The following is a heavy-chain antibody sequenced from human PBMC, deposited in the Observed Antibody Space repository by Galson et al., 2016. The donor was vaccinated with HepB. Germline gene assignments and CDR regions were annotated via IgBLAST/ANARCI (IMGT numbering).Heavy chain of an antibody. CDR2: IDPSDSYI. Sequence: QSGAEVKKPGESLRISCKGSAYIFSNYWISWVRQMPGKRLEWMGRIDPSDSYISYSPSFQGHVSISADKSISTAYLQWSSLKASDTAMYYGARHGLTGGRNHYYYGMDVWGQGTTVTVSS. J-gene: IGHJ6*02. CDR3: ARHGLTGGRNHYYYGMDV. D-gene: IGHD2-15*01. CDR1: AYIFSNYW. V-gene: IGHV5-10-1*01.